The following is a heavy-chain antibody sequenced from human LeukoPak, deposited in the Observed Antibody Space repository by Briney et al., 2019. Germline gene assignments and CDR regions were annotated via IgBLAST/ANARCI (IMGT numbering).Heavy chain of an antibody. V-gene: IGHV4-39*01. CDR2: IYHSGST. CDR3: ARHYDSSGYSNYGDDAFDI. D-gene: IGHD3-22*01. Sequence: SETLSLTCTVSGGSISSSSYYWGWIRQPPGKGLEWIGSIYHSGSTYYNPSLKSRVTISVDTSKNQFSLKLSSVTAADTAVYYCARHYDSSGYSNYGDDAFDIWGQGTMVTVSS. CDR1: GGSISSSSYY. J-gene: IGHJ3*02.